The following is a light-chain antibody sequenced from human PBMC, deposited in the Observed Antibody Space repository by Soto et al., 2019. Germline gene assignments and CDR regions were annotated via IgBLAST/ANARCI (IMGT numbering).Light chain of an antibody. V-gene: IGLV1-47*01. CDR2: RTD. Sequence: QSVLTQPPSVSGTPGQRGSISCSGDSSTFANNYVHWYQQVPGAAPKLLMYRTDQRPSGVPERFSGSKSGTSASLTISGLRPEDEAQYYCAAYTGNWNGPVFGGGTKLTVL. J-gene: IGLJ2*01. CDR1: SSTFANNY. CDR3: AAYTGNWNGPV.